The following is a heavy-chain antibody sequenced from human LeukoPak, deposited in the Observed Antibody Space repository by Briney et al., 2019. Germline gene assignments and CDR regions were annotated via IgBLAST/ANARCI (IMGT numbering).Heavy chain of an antibody. CDR1: GGSIDITNY. CDR2: ISHSGTT. Sequence: SETLSLTCGVPGGSIDITNYWSWVRQAPGKGLEWIGEISHSGTTNYNPSLRSRVTISVDTSKNQFSLRLTSVTAADTAVYYCERSKGSWPGCPFDYWDQGTLVTVSS. CDR3: ERSKGSWPGCPFDY. D-gene: IGHD2-15*01. V-gene: IGHV4-4*02. J-gene: IGHJ4*02.